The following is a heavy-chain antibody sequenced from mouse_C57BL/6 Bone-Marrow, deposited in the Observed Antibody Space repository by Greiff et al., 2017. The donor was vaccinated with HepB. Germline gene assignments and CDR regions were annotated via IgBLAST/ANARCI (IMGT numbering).Heavy chain of an antibody. CDR1: GYTFTSYW. CDR3: CYYYGSSFDWYFDV. V-gene: IGHV1-55*01. Sequence: VQLQQPGAELVKPGASVKMSCKASGYTFTSYWITWVKQRPGQGLEWIGDIYPGSGSTNYNEKFKSKATLTVDTSSSTAYMQLSSLTSEDSAVYYCCYYYGSSFDWYFDVWGTGTTVTVSS. J-gene: IGHJ1*03. D-gene: IGHD1-1*01. CDR2: IYPGSGST.